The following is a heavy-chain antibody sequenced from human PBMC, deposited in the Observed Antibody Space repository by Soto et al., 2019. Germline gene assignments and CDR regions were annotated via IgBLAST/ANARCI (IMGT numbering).Heavy chain of an antibody. CDR1: GFTFSTYA. V-gene: IGHV3-23*01. CDR3: AKARPRRTSGYFFEY. J-gene: IGHJ4*02. D-gene: IGHD1-1*01. Sequence: GGSLRLSCAASGFTFSTYAMAWVRQAPGKGLEWVSGVSASGLNTDYADPVKGRFYISRDNSKNTVSLHMNSLRAEDTALYYCAKARPRRTSGYFFEYWGQGTPVTVSS. CDR2: VSASGLNT.